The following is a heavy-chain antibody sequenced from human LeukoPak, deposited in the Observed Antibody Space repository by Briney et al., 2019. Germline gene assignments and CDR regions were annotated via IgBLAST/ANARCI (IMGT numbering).Heavy chain of an antibody. CDR1: GFTFSSYG. Sequence: PGGSLRLSCAASGFTFSSYGMSWVRQAPGKGLEWVSAISGSGGSTYYADSVKGRFTISRDNSKNTLYLQMNSLRAEDTAVYYCAKAGYYSGYLNWFDPWGQGTLVTVSS. D-gene: IGHD3-3*01. V-gene: IGHV3-23*01. CDR2: ISGSGGST. J-gene: IGHJ5*02. CDR3: AKAGYYSGYLNWFDP.